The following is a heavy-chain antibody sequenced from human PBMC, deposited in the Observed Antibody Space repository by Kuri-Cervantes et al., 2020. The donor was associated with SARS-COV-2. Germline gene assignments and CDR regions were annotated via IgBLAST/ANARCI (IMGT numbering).Heavy chain of an antibody. J-gene: IGHJ6*02. D-gene: IGHD3-10*01. CDR3: ATGMVRGLIQSYYYGMDV. V-gene: IGHV1-2*04. CDR2: INPNSGGT. Sequence: ASVKVSCKASGYTFSDYYMYWVRQAPGQGLEWMGWINPNSGGTNYAQKFQGWVTMTRDTSISTAYMELSRLRSDDTAVYYCATGMVRGLIQSYYYGMDVWGQGITVTVSS. CDR1: GYTFSDYY.